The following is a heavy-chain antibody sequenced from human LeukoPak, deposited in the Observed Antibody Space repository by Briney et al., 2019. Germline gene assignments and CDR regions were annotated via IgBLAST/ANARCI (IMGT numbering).Heavy chain of an antibody. CDR3: AREGSAVRKFYFDY. D-gene: IGHD6-19*01. J-gene: IGHJ4*02. CDR2: IYHSGST. V-gene: IGHV4-4*02. Sequence: SETLSLTCAVSGGSISSSNWWSWVRQPPGKGLEWIGEIYHSGSTNYNPSLKSRVTISVDKSKNQFSLKLSSVTAADTAVYYCAREGSAVRKFYFDYWGQGTLVTVSS. CDR1: GGSISSSNW.